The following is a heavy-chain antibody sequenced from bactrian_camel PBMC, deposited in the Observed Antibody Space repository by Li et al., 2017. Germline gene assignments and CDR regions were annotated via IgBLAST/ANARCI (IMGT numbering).Heavy chain of an antibody. CDR1: GFTFSSLA. D-gene: IGHD1*01. V-gene: IGHV3S40*01. J-gene: IGHJ4*01. CDR3: TTRGWSDGFDY. CDR2: IDAGGGAT. Sequence: VQLVESGGGLVQPGGSLRLSCAASGFTFSSLAMNWVRMVPGKGLEWVSNIDAGGGATYYLDLVKGRFTISRDDAKSMVYLEMNSLRSEDTALYYCTTRGWSDGFDYWGQRTQVTVS.